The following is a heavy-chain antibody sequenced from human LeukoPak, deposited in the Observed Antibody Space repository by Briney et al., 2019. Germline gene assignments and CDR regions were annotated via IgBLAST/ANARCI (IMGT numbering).Heavy chain of an antibody. V-gene: IGHV4-39*07. J-gene: IGHJ4*02. Sequence: SETLSLTCTVSGGSISTTNYYWGWIRQSPGKGLEWFGCVYYSGSTYYNPSLKSRVTISVDTSQNQFSLQLTSVTAADTAVYYCARDNWDWGQGTLVTVSS. CDR3: ARDNWD. CDR2: VYYSGST. D-gene: IGHD3-16*01. CDR1: GGSISTTNYY.